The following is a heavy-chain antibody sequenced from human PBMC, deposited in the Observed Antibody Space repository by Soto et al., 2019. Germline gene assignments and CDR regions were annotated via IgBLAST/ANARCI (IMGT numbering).Heavy chain of an antibody. CDR3: AQTGYSSSWSPHYYRMAF. Sequence: SLRLSCAASGFTFSSYSMNWVRQAPGNGLEWVSYISSSSSTIYYADSVKGRFTISRDNAKNSLYLQMNSMRDEDTAGYYCAQTGYSSSWSPHYYRMAFWAQGTSVTVSS. D-gene: IGHD6-13*01. V-gene: IGHV3-48*02. J-gene: IGHJ6*02. CDR1: GFTFSSYS. CDR2: ISSSSSTI.